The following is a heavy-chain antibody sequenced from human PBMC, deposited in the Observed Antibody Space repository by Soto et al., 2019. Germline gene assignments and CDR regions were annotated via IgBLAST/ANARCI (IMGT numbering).Heavy chain of an antibody. V-gene: IGHV1-2*02. CDR2: INPNSGGT. D-gene: IGHD3-22*01. CDR3: ARDYYDSSGYYYYYYGMDV. Sequence: ASVKVSCKASGYTFTGYYMHWVRQAPGQGLEWMGWINPNSGGTNYAQKFQGRVTMTRDTSISTAYMELSRLRSDDTAVYYRARDYYDSSGYYYYYYGMDVWGQGTTVTVSS. CDR1: GYTFTGYY. J-gene: IGHJ6*02.